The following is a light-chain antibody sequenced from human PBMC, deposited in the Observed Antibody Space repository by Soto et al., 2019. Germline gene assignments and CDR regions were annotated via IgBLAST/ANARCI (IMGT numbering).Light chain of an antibody. CDR2: GAF. V-gene: IGKV1-6*01. J-gene: IGKJ4*01. Sequence: AIQMTQSPSSLSASVGDTVTISCRASRGVRSDVAWYQQRPGSVPKVLIYGAFNLYTGVPSRFRGSGYGSDFSLTISSLQPEDSPTYYCVQDFNYPLTFGGGIKVDIK. CDR1: RGVRSD. CDR3: VQDFNYPLT.